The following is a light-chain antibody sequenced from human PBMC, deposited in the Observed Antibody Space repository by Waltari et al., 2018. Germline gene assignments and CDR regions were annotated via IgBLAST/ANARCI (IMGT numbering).Light chain of an antibody. CDR2: EVS. CDR1: SNDFGAYNY. J-gene: IGLJ3*02. Sequence: QSALTQPRSVSGSPGQSVTISCTGTSNDFGAYNYVSWHQQHPGQAPKLMIYEVSKRPSGVPDRFSASKSGNTASLTISGLQAEDEADYYCCSYTGTYTHWVFGGGTKLTVL. CDR3: CSYTGTYTHWV. V-gene: IGLV2-11*01.